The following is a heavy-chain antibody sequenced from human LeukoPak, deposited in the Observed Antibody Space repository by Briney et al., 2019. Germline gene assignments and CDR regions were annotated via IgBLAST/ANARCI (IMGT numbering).Heavy chain of an antibody. V-gene: IGHV4-4*07. CDR3: ARLVVVPAAMRYYYYYYGMDV. CDR1: GGSISSPY. Sequence: PSETLSLTCTVSGGSISSPYWTWIRQPAGKGLEWIGRFYTSGIANYNPSLKSRVTISVDTSKNQFSLKLSSVTAADTAVYYCARLVVVPAAMRYYYYYYGMDVWGQGTTVTVSS. J-gene: IGHJ6*02. CDR2: FYTSGIA. D-gene: IGHD2-2*01.